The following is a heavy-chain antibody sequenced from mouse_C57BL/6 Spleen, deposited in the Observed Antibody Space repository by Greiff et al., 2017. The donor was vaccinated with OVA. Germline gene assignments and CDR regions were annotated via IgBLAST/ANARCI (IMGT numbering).Heavy chain of an antibody. CDR3: ARDRGYGSSYGGFAY. D-gene: IGHD1-1*01. Sequence: EVKLVESGGGLVKPGGSLKLSCAASGFTFSSYAMSWVRQTPEKRLEWVATISDGGSYTYYPDNVKGRFTISRDNAKNNLYLQMSHLKSEDTAMYYCARDRGYGSSYGGFAYWGQGTLVTVSA. J-gene: IGHJ3*01. V-gene: IGHV5-4*01. CDR2: ISDGGSYT. CDR1: GFTFSSYA.